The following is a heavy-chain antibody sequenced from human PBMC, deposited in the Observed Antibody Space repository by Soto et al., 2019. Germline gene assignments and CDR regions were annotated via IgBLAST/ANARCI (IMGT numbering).Heavy chain of an antibody. Sequence: PSETLSLTCTVSGGSISSGDYYWSWIRPPPGKGLEWIGYIYYSGSTYYNPSLKSRVTISVDTSKNQFSLKLSSVTAADTAVYYCVRGEQWLAPFAPWGQGTLVTVS. D-gene: IGHD6-19*01. CDR3: VRGEQWLAPFAP. V-gene: IGHV4-30-4*01. CDR1: GGSISSGDYY. CDR2: IYYSGST. J-gene: IGHJ4*02.